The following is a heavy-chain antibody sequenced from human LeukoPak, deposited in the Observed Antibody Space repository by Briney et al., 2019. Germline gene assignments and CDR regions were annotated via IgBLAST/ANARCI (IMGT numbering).Heavy chain of an antibody. J-gene: IGHJ6*03. D-gene: IGHD3-3*01. Sequence: SETLSLTCSISGGSISSYYWSWIRQPPGKRLEWIGYIYYSGSTNYNPSLKSRVTISVDTSKNQFSLRLTSVTAADTAVYYCARGGSYYDFWSGYYDYYYYMDVWGKGTTVTVSS. V-gene: IGHV4-59*01. CDR3: ARGGSYYDFWSGYYDYYYYMDV. CDR2: IYYSGST. CDR1: GGSISSYY.